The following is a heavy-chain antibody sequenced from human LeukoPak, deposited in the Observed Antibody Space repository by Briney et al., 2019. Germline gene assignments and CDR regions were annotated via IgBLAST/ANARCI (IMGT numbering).Heavy chain of an antibody. Sequence: PSETLSLTCTVSGGYISSYYWSWIRQPPGKGLEWIGEINHSGSTYYNPSLKSRVTISVDTSKNQFSLKLSSVTAADTAVYYCARGRPARITIFGVVTVLGFDIWGQGTMVTVSS. CDR3: ARGRPARITIFGVVTVLGFDI. J-gene: IGHJ3*02. D-gene: IGHD3-3*01. V-gene: IGHV4-34*01. CDR2: INHSGST. CDR1: GGYISSYY.